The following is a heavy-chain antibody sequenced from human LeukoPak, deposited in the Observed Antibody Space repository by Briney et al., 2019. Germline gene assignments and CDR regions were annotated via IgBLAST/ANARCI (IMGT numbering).Heavy chain of an antibody. J-gene: IGHJ6*02. CDR2: IYYSGRT. CDR3: ARYGELLWFGEERYGMDV. D-gene: IGHD3-10*01. V-gene: IGHV4-59*01. Sequence: KASETLSLTCSVSGGSISSYYWSWIRQPPGKGLEGIGYIYYSGRTNYNPSLKSRVTISVDTSKNPFYLKLSSVTAADTAVYYCARYGELLWFGEERYGMDVWGQGTTVAVPS. CDR1: GGSISSYY.